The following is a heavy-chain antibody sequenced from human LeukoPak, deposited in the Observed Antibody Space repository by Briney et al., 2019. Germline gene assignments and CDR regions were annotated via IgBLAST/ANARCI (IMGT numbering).Heavy chain of an antibody. D-gene: IGHD2-2*01. J-gene: IGHJ4*02. Sequence: SETLYLTCAVYGGSFSGYYWSWIRQPPGKGLEWIGEINHSGSTNYNPSLKSRVTISVDTSKNQFSLKLSSVTAADTAVYYCARGRTPYYFDYWGQGTLVTVSS. CDR1: GGSFSGYY. CDR3: ARGRTPYYFDY. CDR2: INHSGST. V-gene: IGHV4-34*01.